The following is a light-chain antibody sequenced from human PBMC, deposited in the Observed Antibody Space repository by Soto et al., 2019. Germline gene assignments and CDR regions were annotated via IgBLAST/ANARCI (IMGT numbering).Light chain of an antibody. CDR1: QSINSL. CDR2: DAS. Sequence: DIPMTQSPSTLSASVGDSVTITCRASQSINSLVAWYQQHPGKAPKLVIHDASSLENGVPSRFSGSGSGTGFTLTITSLQPDDFATYYCLQYDHYSTFGQGTKLEI. V-gene: IGKV1-5*01. J-gene: IGKJ2*01. CDR3: LQYDHYST.